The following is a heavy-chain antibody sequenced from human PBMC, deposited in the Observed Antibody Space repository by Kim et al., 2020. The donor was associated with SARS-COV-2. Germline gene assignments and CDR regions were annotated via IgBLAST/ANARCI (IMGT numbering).Heavy chain of an antibody. CDR1: GGSITSYY. Sequence: SETLSLTCTVSGGSITSYYWGWIRQPPGKGLEWIGYIDHTGTTNYNPSLKSRVTISIDTSTNQFSLRLNSVTATDTAVYYCARRGSYYYISGSTSGQFDP. D-gene: IGHD3-10*01. J-gene: IGHJ5*02. CDR2: IDHTGTT. CDR3: ARRGSYYYISGSTSGQFDP. V-gene: IGHV4-59*08.